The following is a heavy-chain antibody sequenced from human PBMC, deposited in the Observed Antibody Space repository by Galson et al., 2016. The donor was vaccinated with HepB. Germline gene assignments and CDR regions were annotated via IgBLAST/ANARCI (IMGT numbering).Heavy chain of an antibody. CDR3: ARLTTDYQWYFDL. CDR1: GDSISSASYY. J-gene: IGHJ2*01. Sequence: SETLSLTCTVSGDSISSASYYWGWIRQPPGKGLEWIGNVYYRGSTYYTPSLKSRVTISVDTSKNQFSLKLSSVTTADTAVYYCARLTTDYQWYFDLWGRGSLVTVSS. CDR2: VYYRGST. D-gene: IGHD4-17*01. V-gene: IGHV4-39*01.